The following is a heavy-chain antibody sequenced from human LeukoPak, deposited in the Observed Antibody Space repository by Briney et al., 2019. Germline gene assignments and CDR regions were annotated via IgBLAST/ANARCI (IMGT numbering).Heavy chain of an antibody. V-gene: IGHV3-48*03. Sequence: PGGSLRLSCAASGVTFSSYEMNWVRQAPGKGLEWVSYISSSGSTIYYADSVKGRFTISRDNAKNSLYLQMNSLRAEDTAVYYCGRANYGSGYVFDYWGQGTLVTVSS. CDR2: ISSSGSTI. CDR1: GVTFSSYE. J-gene: IGHJ4*02. D-gene: IGHD3-10*01. CDR3: GRANYGSGYVFDY.